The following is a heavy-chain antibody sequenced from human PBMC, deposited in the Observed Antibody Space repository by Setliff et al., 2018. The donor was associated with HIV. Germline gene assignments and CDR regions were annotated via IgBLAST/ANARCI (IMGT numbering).Heavy chain of an antibody. Sequence: LRLSCAASGFTFSNYWMSWVRQAPGKGLKWVANIKQDGSEKYYVDSVKGRFTISRDNAKNSLFLQMNSLRAEDTAVYYCARMGYYYYYMDVWGKGTTVTVSS. CDR1: GFTFSNYW. CDR3: ARMGYYYYYMDV. V-gene: IGHV3-7*03. J-gene: IGHJ6*03. D-gene: IGHD3-16*01. CDR2: IKQDGSEK.